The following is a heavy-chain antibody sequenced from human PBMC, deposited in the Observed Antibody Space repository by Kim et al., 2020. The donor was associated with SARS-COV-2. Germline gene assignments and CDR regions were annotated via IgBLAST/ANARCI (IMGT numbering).Heavy chain of an antibody. D-gene: IGHD3-9*01. V-gene: IGHV3-21*01. CDR2: ISSSSYI. CDR3: ASVETGYNFDY. CDR1: GFTFSSYS. J-gene: IGHJ4*02. Sequence: GGSLRLSCAASGFTFSSYSMNWVRQAPGKGLEWVSSISSSSYIYYADSVKGRFTISRDNAKNSLYLQMNSLRAEDTAVYYCASVETGYNFDYWGQGTLVTVSS.